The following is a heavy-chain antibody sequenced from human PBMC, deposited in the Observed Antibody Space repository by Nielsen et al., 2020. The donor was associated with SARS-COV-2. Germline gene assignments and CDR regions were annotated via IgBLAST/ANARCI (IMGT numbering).Heavy chain of an antibody. Sequence: SVKVSCRASGGTFSSYAISWVRQAPGQGLEWMGGIIPIFGTANYAQKFQGRVTITADESTSTAYMELSSLRSEDTAVYYCASGGSYYYFDYWGQGTLVTVSS. V-gene: IGHV1-69*13. D-gene: IGHD1-26*01. CDR3: ASGGSYYYFDY. J-gene: IGHJ4*02. CDR2: IIPIFGTA. CDR1: GGTFSSYA.